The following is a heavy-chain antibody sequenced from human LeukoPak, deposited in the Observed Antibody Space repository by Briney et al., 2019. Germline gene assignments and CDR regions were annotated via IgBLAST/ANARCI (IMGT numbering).Heavy chain of an antibody. CDR1: GFIFSDYF. CDR2: IDSSSSYT. V-gene: IGHV3-11*06. CDR3: ARGKLSSGWYDD. Sequence: PGGSLRLSGAASGFIFSDYFMSWIRQAPGKGLDWVSYIDSSSSYTNYADSVKGRFSISRDNAKNSLYLQMNSLRAEDTAVYYCARGKLSSGWYDDWGQGTLVTVSS. D-gene: IGHD6-19*01. J-gene: IGHJ4*02.